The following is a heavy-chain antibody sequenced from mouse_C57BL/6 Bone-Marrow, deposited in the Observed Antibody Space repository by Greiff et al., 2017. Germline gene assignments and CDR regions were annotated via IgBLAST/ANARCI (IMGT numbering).Heavy chain of an antibody. J-gene: IGHJ3*01. V-gene: IGHV1-81*01. D-gene: IGHD2-5*01. Sequence: LEESGAELARPGASVKLSCKASGYTFTSYGISWVKQRTGQGLEWIGEIYPRSGNTYYNEKFKGKATLTAAKSSSTAYMELRSLTSEDSAVYFCARCASYSNYGAYGGQGTLVTVSA. CDR2: IYPRSGNT. CDR1: GYTFTSYG. CDR3: ARCASYSNYGAY.